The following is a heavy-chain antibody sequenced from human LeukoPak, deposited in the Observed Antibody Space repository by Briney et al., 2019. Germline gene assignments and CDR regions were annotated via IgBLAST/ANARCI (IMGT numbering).Heavy chain of an antibody. J-gene: IGHJ4*02. V-gene: IGHV4-59*08. CDR1: GGSISSYY. CDR3: ARGHSKVVPAALDY. Sequence: SETLSLTCTVSGGSISSYYWSWIRQPPGKGLEWIGYIYYSGSTNYNPSLKSRVTISVDTSKNQFSLKLSSVTAADTAVYYCARGHSKVVPAALDYWGRGTLVTVSS. D-gene: IGHD2-2*01. CDR2: IYYSGST.